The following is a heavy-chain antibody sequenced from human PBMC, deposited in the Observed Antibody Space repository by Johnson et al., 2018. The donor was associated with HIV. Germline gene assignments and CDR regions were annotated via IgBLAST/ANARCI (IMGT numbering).Heavy chain of an antibody. J-gene: IGHJ3*02. CDR1: GFTFSDYY. V-gene: IGHV3-11*04. CDR2: MSTSGSTK. Sequence: QVQLVESGGGLVKSGGSLRLSCAASGFTFSDYYMSWIRQAPGKGLEWVAYMSTSGSTKFYADSVKGRFTISRDNAKNSLYLQMNSLRAEDTAVYYCARLRAEAQFDAFDIWGQGTMVTVSS. D-gene: IGHD5-24*01. CDR3: ARLRAEAQFDAFDI.